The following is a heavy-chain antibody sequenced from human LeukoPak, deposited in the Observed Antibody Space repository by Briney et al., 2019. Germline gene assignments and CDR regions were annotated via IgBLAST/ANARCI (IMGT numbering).Heavy chain of an antibody. CDR2: VNDVGKT. CDR1: GGSFTGYF. V-gene: IGHV4-34*01. D-gene: IGHD5-24*01. J-gene: IGHJ4*02. Sequence: SETLSLTCGVSGGSFTGYFWTWIRQSPEKGLEWIGEVNDVGKTDHNPSLKSRVVISVDTSRNQFSLRLSSVTAADTADYYCARARTRRWPLDHRVQGRMVTVSS. CDR3: ARARTRRWPLDH.